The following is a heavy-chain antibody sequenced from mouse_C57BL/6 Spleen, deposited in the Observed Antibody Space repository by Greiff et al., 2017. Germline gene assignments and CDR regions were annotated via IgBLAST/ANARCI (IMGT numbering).Heavy chain of an antibody. CDR1: GYSITSDY. J-gene: IGHJ4*01. Sequence: EVKLQQSRPGLAKPSQTLSLTCSVTGYSITSDYWNWIRKFPGNKLEYMGYISYSGSTYYNPSLKSRISITRDTSKNQYYLQLNSVSTEDTATYYCARGYDYDRGYAMDYWGQGTSVTVSS. V-gene: IGHV3-8*01. CDR3: ARGYDYDRGYAMDY. CDR2: ISYSGST. D-gene: IGHD2-4*01.